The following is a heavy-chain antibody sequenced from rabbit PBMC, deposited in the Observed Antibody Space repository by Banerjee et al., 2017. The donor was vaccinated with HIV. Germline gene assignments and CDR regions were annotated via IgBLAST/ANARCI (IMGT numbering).Heavy chain of an antibody. CDR2: IYTGGNGRT. V-gene: IGHV1S45*01. CDR1: GFTFSAYW. Sequence: QEQLEESGGDPVKPGASLKLTCAASGFTFSAYWMCWVRQAPGKRPEWIACIYTGGNGRTYVATWAKGRFTISETSSTTVTLQLNSLTAADTATYFCARGVYPGGYAGYGYTYFNLWGPGTLVTVS. CDR3: ARGVYPGGYAGYGYTYFNL. D-gene: IGHD6-1*01. J-gene: IGHJ4*01.